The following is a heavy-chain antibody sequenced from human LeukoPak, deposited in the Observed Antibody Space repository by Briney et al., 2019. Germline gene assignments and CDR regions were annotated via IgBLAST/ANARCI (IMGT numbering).Heavy chain of an antibody. J-gene: IGHJ6*03. CDR1: GYRFTTYA. V-gene: IGHV7-4-1*02. D-gene: IGHD6-19*01. CDR2: ITTNIGNP. CDR3: AGRAVAGHKYYMDV. Sequence: GASVKVSCKASGYRFTTYAMNWVRQAPGQGLEHMGWITTNIGNPTYAQGFTGRFVFSSDTSVSTAYLQISSLKIEDTAVYYCAGRAVAGHKYYMDVWGNGTTVTVSS.